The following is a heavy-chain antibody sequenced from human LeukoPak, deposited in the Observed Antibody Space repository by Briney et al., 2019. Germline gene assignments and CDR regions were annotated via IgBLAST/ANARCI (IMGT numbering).Heavy chain of an antibody. J-gene: IGHJ3*01. CDR2: INHSGRT. V-gene: IGHV4-34*01. D-gene: IGHD3-22*01. Sequence: SETLSLTCAVYGGSLSNYYWIWIRQPPGKGLEWIGEINHSGRTHYNPSLKSRVTISIDTSKNQFSLKLSSVTAADTAVYYCVREAATDYYDSSGYYRQTEVFDAWGQGTMVTVSS. CDR3: VREAATDYYDSSGYYRQTEVFDA. CDR1: GGSLSNYY.